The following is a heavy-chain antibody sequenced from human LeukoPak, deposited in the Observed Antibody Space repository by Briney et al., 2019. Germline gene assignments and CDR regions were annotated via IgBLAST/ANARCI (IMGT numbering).Heavy chain of an antibody. Sequence: GGSLRLSCVASGFTFSSYWMHWVRQDPRKGLVWVSRINGDGRNINYADSVRGRFTISRDNAKNSLYLQMNSLRAEDTAVYYCARAMNYYDSSGTYFAIPSTYWGQGSLVTVSS. J-gene: IGHJ4*02. D-gene: IGHD3-22*01. V-gene: IGHV3-74*01. CDR3: ARAMNYYDSSGTYFAIPSTY. CDR2: INGDGRNI. CDR1: GFTFSSYW.